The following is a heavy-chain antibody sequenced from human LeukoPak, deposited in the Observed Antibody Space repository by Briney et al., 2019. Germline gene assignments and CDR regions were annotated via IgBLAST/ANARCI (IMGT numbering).Heavy chain of an antibody. CDR1: GGSISSGGYY. CDR3: ARAQEDYGDYVGYFDY. CDR2: IYCSGST. V-gene: IGHV4-31*03. J-gene: IGHJ4*02. D-gene: IGHD4-17*01. Sequence: PSETLSLTCTVSGGSISSGGYYWSWIRQHPGKGLEWIGYIYCSGSTYYNPSLKSRVTISVDTSKNQFSLKLSSVTAADTAVYYCARAQEDYGDYVGYFDYWGQGTLVTVSS.